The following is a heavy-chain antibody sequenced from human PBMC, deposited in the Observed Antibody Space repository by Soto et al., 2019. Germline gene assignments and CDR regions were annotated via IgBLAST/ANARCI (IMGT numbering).Heavy chain of an antibody. CDR3: ARDGSSWYYYYGMDV. J-gene: IGHJ6*02. CDR1: GYTFTSYG. D-gene: IGHD6-13*01. Sequence: ASVKVSCKASGYTFTSYGISWVRQAPGQGLEWKGWISAYNGNTNYAQKLQGRVTMTTDTSTSTAYMELRSLRSDDTAVYYCARDGSSWYYYYGMDVWGQGTTVTVSS. V-gene: IGHV1-18*01. CDR2: ISAYNGNT.